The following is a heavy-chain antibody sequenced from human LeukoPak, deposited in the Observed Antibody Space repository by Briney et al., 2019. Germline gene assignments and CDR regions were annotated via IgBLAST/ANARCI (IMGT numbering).Heavy chain of an antibody. CDR2: INHSGST. D-gene: IGHD6-19*01. CDR3: ARGGGYSSGWYLSWFDP. V-gene: IGHV4-34*01. CDR1: GGSFSGYY. J-gene: IGHJ5*02. Sequence: SETLSLTCAVYGGSFSGYYWSWIRQPPGKGPEWIGEINHSGSTNYNPSLKSRVTISVDTSKNQFSLKLSSVTAADTAVYYCARGGGYSSGWYLSWFDPWGQGTLVTVSS.